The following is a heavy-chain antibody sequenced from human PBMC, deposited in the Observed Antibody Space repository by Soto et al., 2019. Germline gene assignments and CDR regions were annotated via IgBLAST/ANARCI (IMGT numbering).Heavy chain of an antibody. D-gene: IGHD6-13*01. J-gene: IGHJ6*02. CDR2: INPNSGGT. CDR1: GYTFTGYY. V-gene: IGHV1-2*04. Sequence: ASVKVSCKASGYTFTGYYMHWVRQAPGQGLEWMGWINPNSGGTNYAQKFQGWVTMTRDTSISTAYMELSRLRSDDTAVYYCARDLGLLAAAGYYYGMDVWGQGTTVTVSS. CDR3: ARDLGLLAAAGYYYGMDV.